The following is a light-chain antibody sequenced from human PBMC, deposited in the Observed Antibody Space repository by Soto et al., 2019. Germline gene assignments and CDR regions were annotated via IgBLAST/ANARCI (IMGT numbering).Light chain of an antibody. J-gene: IGKJ5*01. Sequence: EIVLPQSPGTLSLSPGERATLSCRASQSVSSYLAWYQQKPGQAPRLLIYDVSNRATGIPARFSGSGSGTDFTLTISSLEPEDFAVYYCQQRSNWPPITFGQGTRLEIK. CDR1: QSVSSY. CDR3: QQRSNWPPIT. V-gene: IGKV3-11*01. CDR2: DVS.